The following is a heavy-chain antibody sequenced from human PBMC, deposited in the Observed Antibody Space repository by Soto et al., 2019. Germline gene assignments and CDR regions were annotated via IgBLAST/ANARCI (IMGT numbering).Heavy chain of an antibody. V-gene: IGHV1-3*04. CDR1: GYTFTSYS. Sequence: GASVKVSCKASGYTFTSYSIHWVRQAPGQGLEWMGGINTNNGEAKYSQKFQGRVTVTRDKSATTAYMELSSLRSEDTAVYYCARVKEWFDPWGQGTLVTVSS. CDR3: ARVKEWFDP. CDR2: INTNNGEA. J-gene: IGHJ5*02.